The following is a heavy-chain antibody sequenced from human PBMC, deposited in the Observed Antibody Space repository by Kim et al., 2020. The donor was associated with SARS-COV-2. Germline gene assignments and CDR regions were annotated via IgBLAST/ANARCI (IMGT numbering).Heavy chain of an antibody. D-gene: IGHD3-10*01. V-gene: IGHV3-15*01. CDR3: STGGPLFDF. CDR2: IKSKANGETI. J-gene: IGHJ4*02. Sequence: GGSLRLSCAGSGFTFSNAWMNWVRQAPGKGLEWVGRIKSKANGETIDYAAAPVKGRFIISRDDSKNTVFLQMNSLNIEVTAVYYCSTGGPLFDFWGQGILVTVSS. CDR1: GFTFSNAW.